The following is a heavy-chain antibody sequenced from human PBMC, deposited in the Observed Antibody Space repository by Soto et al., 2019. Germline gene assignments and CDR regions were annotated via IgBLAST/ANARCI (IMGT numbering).Heavy chain of an antibody. CDR3: ARHSLYYDFWSGYYKEGYFDY. V-gene: IGHV5-10-1*01. Sequence: GESLKISCKGSGYSFTSYWISWVRQMPGKGLEWTGRIDPSDSYTNYSPSFQGHVTISADKSISTAYLQWSSLKASDTAMYYCARHSLYYDFWSGYYKEGYFDYWGQGTLVTVSS. J-gene: IGHJ4*02. CDR2: IDPSDSYT. D-gene: IGHD3-3*01. CDR1: GYSFTSYW.